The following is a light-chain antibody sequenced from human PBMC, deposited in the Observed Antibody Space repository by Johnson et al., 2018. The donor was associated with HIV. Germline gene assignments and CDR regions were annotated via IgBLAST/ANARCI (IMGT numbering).Light chain of an antibody. V-gene: IGLV1-51*01. Sequence: QSVLTQPPSVSAAPGQKVTISCSGSSSNIGNNYVSWYQQLPGTAPKLLIYDNNKRPSGIPDRFSGSKSGPSANLGLTCLQTGDEADYYCGTWDSTLYVFGTGTKVTVL. CDR1: SSNIGNNY. J-gene: IGLJ1*01. CDR3: GTWDSTLYV. CDR2: DNN.